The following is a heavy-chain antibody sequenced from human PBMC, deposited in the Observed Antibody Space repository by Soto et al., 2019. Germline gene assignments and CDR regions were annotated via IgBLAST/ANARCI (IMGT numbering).Heavy chain of an antibody. CDR3: ASSYYDSSGYYTYYFDY. D-gene: IGHD3-22*01. Sequence: PGGSLRLSCAASGFTVSSNYMSWVRQAPGKGLEWVSVIYSGGSTYYADSVKGRFTISRDNSKNTLYLQMNSLRAEDTAVYYCASSYYDSSGYYTYYFDYWGQGT. V-gene: IGHV3-66*01. CDR2: IYSGGST. J-gene: IGHJ4*02. CDR1: GFTVSSNY.